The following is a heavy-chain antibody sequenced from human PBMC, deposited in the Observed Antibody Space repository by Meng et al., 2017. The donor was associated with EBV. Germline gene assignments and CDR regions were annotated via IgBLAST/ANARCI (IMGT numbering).Heavy chain of an antibody. D-gene: IGHD3-3*01. Sequence: QLRESGQGLVRPSETRSLTCTVSGGAMSPYYWNWIRQFPEKGLEWIGYVHESGNSNYNPSLRDRVTISLDTSKNQFSLELNSVTAADTALYYCARLNQFLEWDFDYWGRGTLVTVSS. V-gene: IGHV4-59*01. CDR3: ARLNQFLEWDFDY. CDR2: VHESGNS. CDR1: GGAMSPYY. J-gene: IGHJ4*02.